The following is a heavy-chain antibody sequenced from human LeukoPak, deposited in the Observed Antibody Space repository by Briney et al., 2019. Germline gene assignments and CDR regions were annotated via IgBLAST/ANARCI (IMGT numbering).Heavy chain of an antibody. CDR1: GYSFTRNG. J-gene: IGHJ4*02. Sequence: ASVKVSCKPSGYSFTRNGICWVRQAPGQGLEWMAWISANSGNTNYAQNFQDRVTLTTDTSTRTAYMELRSLRSDDTAVYYCARDVNYAFDYWGQGTLVTVSS. CDR3: ARDVNYAFDY. V-gene: IGHV1-18*01. CDR2: ISANSGNT. D-gene: IGHD3-16*01.